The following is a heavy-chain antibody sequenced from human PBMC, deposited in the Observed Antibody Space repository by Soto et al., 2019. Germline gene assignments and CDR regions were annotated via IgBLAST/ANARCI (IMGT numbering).Heavy chain of an antibody. CDR2: INAGNGNT. CDR1: GYTFTSYA. D-gene: IGHD3-10*01. V-gene: IGHV1-3*01. Sequence: ASVKVSCKASGYTFTSYAMHWVRQAPGQRLEWMGWINAGNGNTKYSQKFQGRVTITRDTSASTAYMELSSLRSEDTAVYYCARTPRGITMVRGVSYYYYGMDVWGQGTTVTVSS. J-gene: IGHJ6*02. CDR3: ARTPRGITMVRGVSYYYYGMDV.